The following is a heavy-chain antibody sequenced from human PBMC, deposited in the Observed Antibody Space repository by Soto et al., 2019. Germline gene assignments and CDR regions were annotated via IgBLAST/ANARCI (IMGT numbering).Heavy chain of an antibody. CDR1: GYTFTSYY. Sequence: GASVKVSCKACGYTFTSYYMHWVRQAPGQGLEWMGIINPSGGSTSYAQKFQGRVTMTRDTSTSTVYMELSSLRSEDTAVYYCARVADSKKVAATPLDYWGQGTLVTVSS. J-gene: IGHJ4*02. V-gene: IGHV1-46*03. CDR2: INPSGGST. D-gene: IGHD2-15*01. CDR3: ARVADSKKVAATPLDY.